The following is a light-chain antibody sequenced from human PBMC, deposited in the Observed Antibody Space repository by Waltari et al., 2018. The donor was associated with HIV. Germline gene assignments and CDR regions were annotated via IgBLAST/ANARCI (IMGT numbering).Light chain of an antibody. CDR3: GTWDSSLSAYV. Sequence: SVLTQPPSVSAAPGQKVTISCSGSSSNIGANYVSWYQQLPGTAPKLLIYDNNKRPSGIPDRFSGSKSGPSATLGITGLQTGDEADYYCGTWDSSLSAYVFGTGTKVTVL. CDR2: DNN. CDR1: SSNIGANY. J-gene: IGLJ1*01. V-gene: IGLV1-51*01.